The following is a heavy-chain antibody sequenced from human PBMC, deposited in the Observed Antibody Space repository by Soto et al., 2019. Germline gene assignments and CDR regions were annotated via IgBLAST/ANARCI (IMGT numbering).Heavy chain of an antibody. J-gene: IGHJ3*02. CDR1: GYTFTSYY. D-gene: IGHD3-10*01. CDR3: ARASPGMVAFDI. V-gene: IGHV1-46*01. Sequence: QVQLVQSGAEVKKPGASVKVSCKASGYTFTSYYMHWVRQAPGQGLEWMGVINSSGGSTSYAQKFQGRVTMTRATSTSTVYMELSSLRSEDTAVYYCARASPGMVAFDIWGQGTRVTVSS. CDR2: INSSGGST.